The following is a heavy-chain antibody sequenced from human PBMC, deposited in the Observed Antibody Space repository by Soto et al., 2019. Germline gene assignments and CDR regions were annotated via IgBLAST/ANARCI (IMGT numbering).Heavy chain of an antibody. CDR3: ARVTPNIVAIAIYGMDV. D-gene: IGHD5-12*01. J-gene: IGHJ6*02. CDR2: ISAYNGNT. V-gene: IGHV1-18*04. CDR1: GYTFTSYG. Sequence: QVQLVQSGAEVKKPGASVKVSCKASGYTFTSYGISWVRKAPGQGLEGMGWISAYNGNTNYAQKLKGRVTMTTDTSTSTAYMELRSLRSDDTAVYYCARVTPNIVAIAIYGMDVWGQGTTVTVSS.